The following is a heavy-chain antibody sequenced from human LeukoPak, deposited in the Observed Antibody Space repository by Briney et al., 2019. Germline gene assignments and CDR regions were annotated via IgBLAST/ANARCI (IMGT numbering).Heavy chain of an antibody. CDR1: GGSFSGYY. V-gene: IGHV4-59*10. J-gene: IGHJ5*02. CDR2: IYTSGST. Sequence: PSETLSLTCAVYGGSFSGYYWSWIRQPAGKGLEWIGRIYTSGSTNYNPSLKSRVTMSVDTSKNQFSLKLSSVTAADTAVYYCARVDPLPGIAAAGEEWFDPWGQGTLVTVSS. CDR3: ARVDPLPGIAAAGEEWFDP. D-gene: IGHD6-13*01.